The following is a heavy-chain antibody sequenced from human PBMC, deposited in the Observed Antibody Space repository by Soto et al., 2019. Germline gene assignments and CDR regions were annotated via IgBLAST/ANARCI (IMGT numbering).Heavy chain of an antibody. J-gene: IGHJ5*02. D-gene: IGHD3-10*01. Sequence: EAQLVESGGGLVKPGGSRRLSCAASGFTFSNYNMNWVRQAPGKGLEWVSSISSSSTYIHYADLVKGRFTISRDNAKNSLYLQMNSLRAEDTAVYFCARDDVASPGSFDPWGQGTLVTVSS. V-gene: IGHV3-21*01. CDR2: ISSSSTYI. CDR3: ARDDVASPGSFDP. CDR1: GFTFSNYN.